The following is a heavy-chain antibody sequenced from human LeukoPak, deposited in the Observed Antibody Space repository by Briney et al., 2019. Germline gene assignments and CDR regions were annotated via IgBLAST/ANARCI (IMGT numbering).Heavy chain of an antibody. D-gene: IGHD1-26*01. Sequence: GGSLRLSCAASGFTFSRYDKSWVRQATGGGLEWVSGISGSSGSTYYADSVKGRFTISRDNSKNTLYLQMNSLRAEDTAVYYCAKNRNSGSYHDAFDIWGQGTMVTVSS. CDR3: AKNRNSGSYHDAFDI. CDR2: ISGSSGST. V-gene: IGHV3-23*01. CDR1: GFTFSRYD. J-gene: IGHJ3*02.